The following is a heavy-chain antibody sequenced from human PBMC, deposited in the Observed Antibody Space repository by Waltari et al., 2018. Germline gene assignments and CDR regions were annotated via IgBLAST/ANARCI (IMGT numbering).Heavy chain of an antibody. D-gene: IGHD1-1*01. Sequence: QVQMQESGPGLVKPSETLSLTCPVPGGSVSSSRYYWGWIRQTPGKGLDWLGSVFYNGRTYYNPSLQSRVTISVDTSKNQFSLSLKSLTAADTAVFYCVRQLTTANPWYIDSWGQGTQVTVSS. CDR3: VRQLTTANPWYIDS. J-gene: IGHJ4*02. CDR2: VFYNGRT. CDR1: GGSVSSSRYY. V-gene: IGHV4-39*01.